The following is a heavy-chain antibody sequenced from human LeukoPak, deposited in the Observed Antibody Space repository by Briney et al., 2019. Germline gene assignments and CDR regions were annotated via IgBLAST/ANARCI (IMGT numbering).Heavy chain of an antibody. Sequence: SEPLSLPCPVSGGSIISYYWSWIRQPPGKGLEWTGYIYYSGSINYNPSLKSRVTISVDTSKNQFSLKLRSVTAADTAVYYCARYSGSYSGFDYWGQGTLVTVSS. CDR3: ARYSGSYSGFDY. CDR1: GGSIISYY. D-gene: IGHD1-26*01. CDR2: IYYSGSI. V-gene: IGHV4-59*08. J-gene: IGHJ4*02.